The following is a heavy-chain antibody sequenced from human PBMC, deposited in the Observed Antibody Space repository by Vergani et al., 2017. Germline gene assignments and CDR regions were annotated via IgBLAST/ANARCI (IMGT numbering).Heavy chain of an antibody. CDR3: AREVTRTAAAPNWFDP. CDR1: GFTFSSYA. Sequence: EVQLLESGGGLVQPGGSLRLSCAASGFTFSSYAMSWVRQAPGKGLEWVSAISGSGGSTYYADSVKGRFTISRDNAKNSLYLQMNSLRAEDTAVYYCAREVTRTAAAPNWFDPWGQGTLVTVSS. V-gene: IGHV3-23*01. D-gene: IGHD6-13*01. CDR2: ISGSGGST. J-gene: IGHJ5*02.